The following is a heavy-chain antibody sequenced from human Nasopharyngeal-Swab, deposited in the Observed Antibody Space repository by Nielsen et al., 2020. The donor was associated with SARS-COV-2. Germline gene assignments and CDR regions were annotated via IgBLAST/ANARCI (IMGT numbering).Heavy chain of an antibody. Sequence: GESLKLYCAASGFTFSSYSMNWVRQAPGKGLEWVSSISSSSSYIYYADSVKGRFTISRDNAKNSLYLQMNSLRAEDTAVYYCARSLRGSSLHYWGQGTLVTVSS. V-gene: IGHV3-21*01. CDR3: ARSLRGSSLHY. J-gene: IGHJ4*02. CDR1: GFTFSSYS. D-gene: IGHD6-6*01. CDR2: ISSSSSYI.